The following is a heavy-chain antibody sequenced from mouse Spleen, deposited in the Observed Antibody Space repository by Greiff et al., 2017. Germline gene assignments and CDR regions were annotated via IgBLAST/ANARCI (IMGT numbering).Heavy chain of an antibody. CDR1: GFTFSSYT. CDR3: ARGAGLDY. J-gene: IGHJ2*01. V-gene: IGHV5-12-2*01. Sequence: EVKLEESGGGLVQPGGSLKLSCAASGFTFSSYTMSWVRQTPEKRLEWVAYISTGGGSTYYPDTVKGRFTISRDNAKNTLYLQMSSLKSEDTAMYYCARGAGLDYWGQGTTLTVSS. CDR2: ISTGGGST.